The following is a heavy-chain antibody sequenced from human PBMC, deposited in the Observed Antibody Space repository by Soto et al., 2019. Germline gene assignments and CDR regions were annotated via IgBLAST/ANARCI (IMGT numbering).Heavy chain of an antibody. CDR3: ARRGSSSCGFDP. CDR2: IYYSGST. V-gene: IGHV4-39*01. CDR1: GGSISSSSYY. Sequence: QLQLQESGPGLVKPSETLSLTCTVSGGSISSSSYYWGWIRQPPGKGLEWIGSIYYSGSTYYNPSLKSRVTISEDTSKNQFALKLSSVTGADTAVYYGARRGSSSCGFDPWGQGTLVTVSS. D-gene: IGHD6-13*01. J-gene: IGHJ5*02.